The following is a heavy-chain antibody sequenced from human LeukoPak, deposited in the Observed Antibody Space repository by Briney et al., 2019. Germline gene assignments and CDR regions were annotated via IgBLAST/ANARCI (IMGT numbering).Heavy chain of an antibody. CDR3: AKTAPISYYNSSGQYYFDY. D-gene: IGHD3-22*01. J-gene: IGHJ4*02. Sequence: GGSLRLSCAASGFTFSSHAMNWVRQAPGKGLEWVSYISISSSSVYYADSVKGRFTISRDNAKNTLYLQMNSLRVEDTAVYFCAKTAPISYYNSSGQYYFDYWGQGTLVTVSS. CDR2: ISISSSSV. V-gene: IGHV3-48*04. CDR1: GFTFSSHA.